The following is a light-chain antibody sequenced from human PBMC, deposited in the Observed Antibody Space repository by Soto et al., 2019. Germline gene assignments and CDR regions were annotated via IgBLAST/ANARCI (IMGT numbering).Light chain of an antibody. Sequence: DIQMTQSPSSLSASIGDRVTITCRASQDINSRLAWYQQKPGKAPKLLIYFAFNLESGVPSRFIGSGSGTDFTLTITSLQPEDFATYYCQQADSLPRTFGGGTKV. CDR2: FAF. CDR3: QQADSLPRT. V-gene: IGKV1-12*01. J-gene: IGKJ4*01. CDR1: QDINSR.